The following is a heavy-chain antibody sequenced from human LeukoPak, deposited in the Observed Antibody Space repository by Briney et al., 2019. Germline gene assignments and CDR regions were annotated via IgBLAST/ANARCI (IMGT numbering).Heavy chain of an antibody. CDR2: IRYEGSNK. V-gene: IGHV3-30*02. CDR1: GFTFSSYG. CDR3: ATNLYGSGSYYTDFDY. J-gene: IGHJ4*02. D-gene: IGHD3-10*01. Sequence: GGSLRLSCAASGFTFSSYGMHWVRQAPGKGLEWVAFIRYEGSNKYYADSVKGRFTISRDNSKNTLYLQMNSLRAEDTAVYYCATNLYGSGSYYTDFDYWGQGTLVTVSS.